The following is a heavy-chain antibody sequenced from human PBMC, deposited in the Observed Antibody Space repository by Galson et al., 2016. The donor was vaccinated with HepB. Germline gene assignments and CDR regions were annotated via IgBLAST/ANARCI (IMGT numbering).Heavy chain of an antibody. CDR2: IYGDGRGT. CDR1: GYTFTNYN. V-gene: IGHV1-46*01. D-gene: IGHD5-24*01. Sequence: SVKVSCKASGYTFTNYNMHWVRQASGQGLEWMGLIYGDGRGTDYAQKFQGRVIMTRDTSTSTVYMELSSLTSDDTAVYYCARGGYDAYNYNYWGQGTLVTVSS. J-gene: IGHJ4*02. CDR3: ARGGYDAYNYNY.